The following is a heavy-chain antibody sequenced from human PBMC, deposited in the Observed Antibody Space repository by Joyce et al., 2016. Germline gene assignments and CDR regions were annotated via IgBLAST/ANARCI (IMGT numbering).Heavy chain of an antibody. V-gene: IGHV1-2*05. CDR2: INPNSGGT. J-gene: IGHJ3*02. CDR3: ARGPAGAAGAAFDI. CDR1: GYTFSDYY. Sequence: QVQLVQSGAEVKKPGASVKVSCKASGYTFSDYYMHWVRQAPGQGLGWMVRINPNSGGTNYAQKFQGRVTMTWDTSISTAYMELSRLTSDDTVVYYCARGPAGAAGAAFDIWGQGTMVTVSS. D-gene: IGHD2-2*01.